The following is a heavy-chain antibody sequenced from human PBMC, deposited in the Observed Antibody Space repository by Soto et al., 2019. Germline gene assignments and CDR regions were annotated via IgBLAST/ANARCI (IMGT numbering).Heavy chain of an antibody. V-gene: IGHV5-51*01. D-gene: IGHD2-15*01. CDR2: IYPGDSDT. Sequence: GESLKISCKGSGYSFTSYWIGWVRQMPGKGLEWMGIIYPGDSDTRYSPSFQGQVTISADKTISTAYLQWSSLKASDTAMYYCVRLRVVAATFGLPDAFDIWGQGTMVTVSS. J-gene: IGHJ3*02. CDR3: VRLRVVAATFGLPDAFDI. CDR1: GYSFTSYW.